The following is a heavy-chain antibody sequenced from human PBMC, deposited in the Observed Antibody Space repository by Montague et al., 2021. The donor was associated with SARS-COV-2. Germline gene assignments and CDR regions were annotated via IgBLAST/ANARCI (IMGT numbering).Heavy chain of an antibody. V-gene: IGHV6-1*01. Sequence: CAISGDSVWSNTAAWNWIRQSPSGGPEWLGRTNYRSKWTSDYATSVEGRISIDPDTSKNQFFLHLRPVTPEDTGVYYCVRDTGSAQAGFDAWGQGTLVTVSS. J-gene: IGHJ4*02. CDR3: VRDTGSAQAGFDA. CDR1: GDSVWSNTAA. CDR2: TNYRSKWTS. D-gene: IGHD4-17*01.